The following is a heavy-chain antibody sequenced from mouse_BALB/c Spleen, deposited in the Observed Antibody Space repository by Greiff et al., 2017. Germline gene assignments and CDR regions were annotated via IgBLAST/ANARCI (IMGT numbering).Heavy chain of an antibody. CDR1: GYTFTEYT. V-gene: IGHV1-62-2*01. CDR2: FYPGSGSI. D-gene: IGHD2-3*01. J-gene: IGHJ2*01. CDR3: ARHGKTGYDGYCENYFDY. Sequence: VQLQQSGAELVKPGASVKLSCKASGYTFTEYTIHWVKQRSGQGLEWIGWFYPGSGSINYNEKFKDKATLTADKSSSTVYMELSRLTSEDSAVYFCARHGKTGYDGYCENYFDYWGQGTTLTVSS.